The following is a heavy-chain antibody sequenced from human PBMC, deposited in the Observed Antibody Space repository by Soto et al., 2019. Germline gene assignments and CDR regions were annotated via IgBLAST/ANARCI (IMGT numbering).Heavy chain of an antibody. Sequence: SETRSLTCTVSGGSISSSSYYWGWIRQPPGKGLEWIGSIYYSGSTYYNPSLKSRVTISVDTSKNQFSLKLSSVTAADTAVYYCARRGTTSSASIAAAGLFDYWGQGTLVTVSS. CDR1: GGSISSSSYY. V-gene: IGHV4-39*01. D-gene: IGHD6-13*01. CDR3: ARRGTTSSASIAAAGLFDY. J-gene: IGHJ4*02. CDR2: IYYSGST.